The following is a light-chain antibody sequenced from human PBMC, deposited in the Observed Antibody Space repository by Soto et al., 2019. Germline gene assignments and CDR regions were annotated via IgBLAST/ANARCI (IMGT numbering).Light chain of an antibody. Sequence: QSALTQPASVSGSPGQSITIACTGTSSDVGSYNLVSWYQQHPGKAPKLLIYGGTKRPSGVSNRFSGSMSGYTASLTISGLQAEDEAEYYCCSYAGSFTWVFGGGTKLTVL. CDR3: CSYAGSFTWV. V-gene: IGLV2-23*01. J-gene: IGLJ3*02. CDR1: SSDVGSYNL. CDR2: GGT.